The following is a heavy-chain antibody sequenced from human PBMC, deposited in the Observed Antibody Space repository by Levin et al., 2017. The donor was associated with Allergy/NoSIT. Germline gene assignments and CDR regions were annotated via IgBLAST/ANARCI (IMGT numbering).Heavy chain of an antibody. CDR3: ARQDCSGGSCYRVPHAFDI. Sequence: ASVKVSCKGSGYSFTSYWIGWVRQMPGKGLEWMGIIYPGDSDTRYSPSFQGQVTISADKSISTAYLQWSSLKASDTAMYYCARQDCSGGSCYRVPHAFDIWGQGTMVTVSS. D-gene: IGHD2-15*01. V-gene: IGHV5-51*01. CDR1: GYSFTSYW. CDR2: IYPGDSDT. J-gene: IGHJ3*02.